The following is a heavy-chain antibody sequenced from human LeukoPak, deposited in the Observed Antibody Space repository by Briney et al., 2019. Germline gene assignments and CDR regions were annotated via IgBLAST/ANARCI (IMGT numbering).Heavy chain of an antibody. CDR3: AKDIVPDSGWDLDY. V-gene: IGHV3-23*05. D-gene: IGHD6-19*01. CDR1: GITFSTYP. Sequence: GGSLRLSCVASGITFSTYPMTWVRQRPGKGLEWVASIYNSGTKIFYADSVKGRFTISRDNSNNVLFLQMDSLRAEDSAIYYCAKDIVPDSGWDLDYWGRGTLVTVSS. J-gene: IGHJ4*02. CDR2: IYNSGTKI.